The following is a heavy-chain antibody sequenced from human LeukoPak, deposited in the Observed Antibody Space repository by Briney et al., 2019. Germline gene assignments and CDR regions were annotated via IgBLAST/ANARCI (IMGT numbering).Heavy chain of an antibody. Sequence: GGSLRLSCAASGFTFSDYSMNWVRQAPGKGLEWVSSISSSSNYIYYADSVKGRFTISRDNAKNSLYLQMNSLRADDTAVYYCVRIPNSADFPNWFDPWGQGTLVTVSS. D-gene: IGHD2/OR15-2a*01. V-gene: IGHV3-21*01. J-gene: IGHJ5*02. CDR2: ISSSSNYI. CDR1: GFTFSDYS. CDR3: VRIPNSADFPNWFDP.